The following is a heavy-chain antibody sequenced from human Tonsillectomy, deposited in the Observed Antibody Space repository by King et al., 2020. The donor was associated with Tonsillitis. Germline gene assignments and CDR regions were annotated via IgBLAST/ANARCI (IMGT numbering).Heavy chain of an antibody. V-gene: IGHV4-4*02. Sequence: QLQESGPGLVKPSGTLSLTCAVSGGSISSSNWCNWVRQPPGKGLEWIGEIYHSGSTNYNPSLKSRVTMSVDKSKNQFSLKPSSVTAADTAIYYCARRGRERPTYASHGLDYWGQGTLVTVSS. CDR1: GGSISSSNW. CDR3: ARRGRERPTYASHGLDY. D-gene: IGHD3-22*01. J-gene: IGHJ4*02. CDR2: IYHSGST.